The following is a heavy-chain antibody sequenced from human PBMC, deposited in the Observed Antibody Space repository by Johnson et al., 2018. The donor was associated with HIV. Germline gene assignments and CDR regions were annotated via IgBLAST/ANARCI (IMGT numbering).Heavy chain of an antibody. J-gene: IGHJ3*02. CDR3: ARLRAEAQFDAFDI. V-gene: IGHV3-48*03. D-gene: IGHD5-24*01. Sequence: VQLVESGGGLVQPGGSLRLSCAASGFTFSSCEMNWVRQAPGKGLEWVSYISSSGSTIYYADSVRGRFTISRDNAKNSLYLQMNSLRAEDTAVYYCARLRAEAQFDAFDIWGQGTMVTVSS. CDR1: GFTFSSCE. CDR2: ISSSGSTI.